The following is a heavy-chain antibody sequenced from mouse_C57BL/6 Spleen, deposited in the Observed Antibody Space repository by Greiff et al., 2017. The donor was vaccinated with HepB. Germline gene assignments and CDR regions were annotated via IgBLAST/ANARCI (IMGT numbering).Heavy chain of an antibody. Sequence: VQLQQSGPELVKPGASVKISCKASGYSFTGYYMNWVKQSPEKSLEWIGEINPSTGGTTYNQKFKAKATLTVDKSSTTAYMQLKSLTSEDSAVYYCARESNYSLSYWGQGTTLTVSS. CDR3: ARESNYSLSY. J-gene: IGHJ2*01. D-gene: IGHD2-5*01. CDR1: GYSFTGYY. V-gene: IGHV1-42*01. CDR2: INPSTGGT.